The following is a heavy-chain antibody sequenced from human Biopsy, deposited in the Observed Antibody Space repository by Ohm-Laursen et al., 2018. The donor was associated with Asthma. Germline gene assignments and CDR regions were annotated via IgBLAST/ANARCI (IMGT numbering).Heavy chain of an antibody. Sequence: SLRLSCAAPRFSLNSYGMHWVRQAPGKGLEWVAVMSFDGRQTYYADSVKGRFTISRDNSKNTLYLQMNSLRAEDTAVYYCARKARHGDYDFDYWGQGTLVTVSS. D-gene: IGHD4-17*01. CDR2: MSFDGRQT. CDR3: ARKARHGDYDFDY. CDR1: RFSLNSYG. V-gene: IGHV3-30*03. J-gene: IGHJ4*02.